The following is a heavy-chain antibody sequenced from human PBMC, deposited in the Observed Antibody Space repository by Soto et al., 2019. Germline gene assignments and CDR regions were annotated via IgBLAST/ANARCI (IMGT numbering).Heavy chain of an antibody. V-gene: IGHV3-23*01. J-gene: IGHJ6*01. CDR2: ISGSGGST. Sequence: PVGSLRLSCASSVFTFSSYAMSCVRHSPGKGLEWVSAISGSGGSTYYADSVKGRFTISRDNSKNTLYLQMNSLRAEDTAVYYCAKSIAVAGSNYYGMEVWGQGTTVNVSS. D-gene: IGHD6-19*01. CDR1: VFTFSSYA. CDR3: AKSIAVAGSNYYGMEV.